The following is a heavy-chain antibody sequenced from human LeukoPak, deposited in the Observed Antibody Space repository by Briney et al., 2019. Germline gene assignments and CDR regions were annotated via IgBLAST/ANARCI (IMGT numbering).Heavy chain of an antibody. Sequence: SQTLSLTCTVSGGSISSYYWSWIRQPPGKGLEWIGYIYYSGSTNYNPSLKSRVTISVDTSKNQFSLKLSSVTAADTAVYYCARPNYDSSGHEYFQHWGQGTLVTVSS. CDR2: IYYSGST. J-gene: IGHJ1*01. CDR1: GGSISSYY. CDR3: ARPNYDSSGHEYFQH. V-gene: IGHV4-59*08. D-gene: IGHD3-22*01.